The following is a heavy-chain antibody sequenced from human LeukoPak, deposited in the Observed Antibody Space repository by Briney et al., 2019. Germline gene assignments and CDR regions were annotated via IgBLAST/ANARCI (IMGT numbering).Heavy chain of an antibody. Sequence: GGSLRLSCAASGFTFSSYDMKWLRQAPGKGLDWVSAIYTGGSTYYADSVKGRFTISRDNSKNTLYLQMNSLRAEDTAVYYCARLRFLEWFDAFDIWGQGTMVTVSS. CDR2: IYTGGST. J-gene: IGHJ3*02. CDR3: ARLRFLEWFDAFDI. CDR1: GFTFSSYD. D-gene: IGHD3-3*01. V-gene: IGHV3-66*01.